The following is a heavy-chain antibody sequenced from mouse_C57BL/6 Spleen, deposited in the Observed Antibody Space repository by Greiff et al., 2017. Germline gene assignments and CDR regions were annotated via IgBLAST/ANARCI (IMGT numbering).Heavy chain of an antibody. Sequence: VHVKQSGPELVKPGASVKISCKASGYSFTDYNMNWVKQSNGKSLEWIGVINPNYGTTSYNQKFKGKATLTVDQSSSTAYMQLNSLTSEDSAVYYCARREITTVVATGGYFDVWGTGTTVTVSS. CDR2: INPNYGTT. CDR3: ARREITTVVATGGYFDV. D-gene: IGHD1-1*01. J-gene: IGHJ1*03. CDR1: GYSFTDYN. V-gene: IGHV1-39*01.